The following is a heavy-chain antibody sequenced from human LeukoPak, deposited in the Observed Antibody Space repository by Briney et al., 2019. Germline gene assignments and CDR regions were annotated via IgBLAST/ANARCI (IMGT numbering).Heavy chain of an antibody. Sequence: PGGSLRLSCAASRFTFNSYAMSWVRQAPGKGLEWVSVIGGSNGITFYVGSVKGRFTISRDNSKDTLYLQMNSLRAEDTAVYYCARGHYTIFGVVIYYFDYWGQGTLVTVSS. CDR1: RFTFNSYA. J-gene: IGHJ4*02. CDR2: IGGSNGIT. D-gene: IGHD3-3*01. V-gene: IGHV3-23*01. CDR3: ARGHYTIFGVVIYYFDY.